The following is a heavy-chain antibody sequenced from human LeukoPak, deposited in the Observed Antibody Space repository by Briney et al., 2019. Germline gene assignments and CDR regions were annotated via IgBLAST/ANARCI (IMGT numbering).Heavy chain of an antibody. D-gene: IGHD2-2*01. J-gene: IGHJ6*02. Sequence: GGSPRLSCAASGFTFSSYAMHWVRQAPGKGLEWVAVISYDGSNKYYADSVKGRFTISRDNSKNTLYLQMNSLRAEDTAVYYCARTAVYYYYGMDVWGQGTTVTVSS. CDR2: ISYDGSNK. CDR3: ARTAVYYYYGMDV. CDR1: GFTFSSYA. V-gene: IGHV3-30-3*01.